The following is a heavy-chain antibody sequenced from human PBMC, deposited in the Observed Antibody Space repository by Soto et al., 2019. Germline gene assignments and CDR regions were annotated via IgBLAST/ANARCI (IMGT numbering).Heavy chain of an antibody. Sequence: GGSLRLSCAASGFTFSSYSMNWVRQAPGKGLEWVSYISSSSSTIYYADSVKGRFTISRDNAKNSLYLQMNSLRAEDTAVYYCARDSPYIRYEKVADYWGQGTLVTVSS. CDR1: GFTFSSYS. J-gene: IGHJ4*02. CDR3: ARDSPYIRYEKVADY. D-gene: IGHD3-16*01. CDR2: ISSSSSTI. V-gene: IGHV3-48*01.